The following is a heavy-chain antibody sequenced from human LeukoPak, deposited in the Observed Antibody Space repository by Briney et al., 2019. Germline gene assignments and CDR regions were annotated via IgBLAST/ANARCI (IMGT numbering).Heavy chain of an antibody. V-gene: IGHV3-7*01. D-gene: IGHD5-18*01. CDR1: GFTFSSHW. CDR3: ARGLTAIDV. CDR2: IKQDGSEK. Sequence: GGSLRLSCAAPGFTFSSHWMSWVRQAPGKGLEWVATIKQDGSEKYYVDSVKSRFTISRDNAKNSLYLQMNSLRAEDTALYYCARGLTAIDVWGQGTMVTVSS. J-gene: IGHJ3*01.